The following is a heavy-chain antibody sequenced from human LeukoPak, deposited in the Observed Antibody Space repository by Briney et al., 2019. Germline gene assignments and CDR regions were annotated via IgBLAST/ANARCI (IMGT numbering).Heavy chain of an antibody. V-gene: IGHV4-38-2*02. CDR3: ARSYHSSSWYGNWFDP. D-gene: IGHD6-13*01. CDR1: GYSIRNGFY. Sequence: SQTLSLTCTVSGYSIRNGFYWGWIRQPPGKGLEWIGSIYHSGSTNYNSSLKSRVTISVDTSKNQFSLKLTSVTAADTAVYYCARSYHSSSWYGNWFDPWGQGTLVTVSS. J-gene: IGHJ5*02. CDR2: IYHSGST.